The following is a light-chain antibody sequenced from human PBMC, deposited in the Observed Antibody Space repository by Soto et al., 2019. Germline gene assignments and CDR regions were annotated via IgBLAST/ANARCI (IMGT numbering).Light chain of an antibody. CDR2: DAS. V-gene: IGKV3-11*01. CDR1: QSVCGH. J-gene: IGKJ5*01. Sequence: EIVLTQSPATLSLSPGERATLSCRASQSVCGHVAWYQQKPGQAPRLLIYDASDRATGIPARFSGSGSETDFTLPISSLEPDDFAVYYCQQRNTWPPSITFGQGTRLEIK. CDR3: QQRNTWPPSIT.